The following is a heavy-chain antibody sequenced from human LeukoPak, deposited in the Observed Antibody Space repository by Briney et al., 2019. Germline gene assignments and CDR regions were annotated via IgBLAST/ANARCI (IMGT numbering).Heavy chain of an antibody. V-gene: IGHV3-21*01. Sequence: PGGSLRLSCAASEFIFSGYTMNWVRQAPGKGLEWVSSISDTSTYIYYADSVKGRFTISRDNAKNTLYLQMNSLRAEDTAVYYCARDPGDSNYDYWGQGTLVTVSS. D-gene: IGHD3-22*01. CDR3: ARDPGDSNYDY. CDR1: EFIFSGYT. J-gene: IGHJ4*02. CDR2: ISDTSTYI.